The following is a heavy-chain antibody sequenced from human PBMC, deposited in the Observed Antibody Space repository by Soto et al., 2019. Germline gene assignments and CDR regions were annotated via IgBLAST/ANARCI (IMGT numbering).Heavy chain of an antibody. CDR1: GFTFSSYW. CDR3: ATDSSRPGDNALDI. Sequence: PGGSLRLSCAASGFTFSSYWMHWVRQAPWKGLVWVSRINSDGSSTSYADSVKGRFTISRDNAKNTPYLQMNSLRAEDTAVYYCATDSSRPGDNALDIWGKGIMFTVSS. V-gene: IGHV3-74*01. J-gene: IGHJ3*02. D-gene: IGHD3-9*01. CDR2: INSDGSST.